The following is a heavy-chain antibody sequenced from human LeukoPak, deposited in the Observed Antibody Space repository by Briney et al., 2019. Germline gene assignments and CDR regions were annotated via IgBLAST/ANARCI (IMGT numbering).Heavy chain of an antibody. D-gene: IGHD1-26*01. CDR2: IASDGRDK. CDR1: GFTFISYT. J-gene: IGHJ4*02. CDR3: AKDRAVGSAISDFDY. Sequence: GGSLRLSCAASGFTFISYTMHWVRQAPGKGLEWVAVIASDGRDKKYVDSVKGRFTISRDNSRNTLFLQMNSLRPVDTAVYYCAKDRAVGSAISDFDYWGQGNLVTVSS. V-gene: IGHV3-30*18.